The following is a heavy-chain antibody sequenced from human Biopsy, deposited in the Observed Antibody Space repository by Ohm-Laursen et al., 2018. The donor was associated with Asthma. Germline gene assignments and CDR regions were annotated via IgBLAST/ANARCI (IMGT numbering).Heavy chain of an antibody. D-gene: IGHD5-12*01. CDR3: ARASVGGSSNRFDP. CDR1: GASIKTDDHY. CDR2: IHYSGST. Sequence: TLSLTCTVSGASIKTDDHYWSWLRQPPGKGLEWFGFIHYSGSTSYNPSLKGGVTISVDTSKNQFSLKLSSVTAADTAVYYCARASVGGSSNRFDPWGQGTLVTVSS. J-gene: IGHJ5*02. V-gene: IGHV4-30-4*01.